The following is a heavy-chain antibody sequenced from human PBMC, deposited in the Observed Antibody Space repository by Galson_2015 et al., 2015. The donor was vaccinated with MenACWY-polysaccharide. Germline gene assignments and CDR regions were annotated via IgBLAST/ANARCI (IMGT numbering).Heavy chain of an antibody. V-gene: IGHV4-31*03. J-gene: IGHJ5*02. CDR1: GASIGSGDDYY. Sequence: QVQLQESGPGLMKPSQTLSLTCTVSGASIGSGDDYYCTWIRQRTGKGRGWIGCIYYSGSTYYNPSLKSRVIISQDTSKNQFSLNLSSVTAADTAVYYCARAPRGLWFGEAWGQGTLVTVSS. D-gene: IGHD3-10*01. CDR2: IYYSGST. CDR3: ARAPRGLWFGEA.